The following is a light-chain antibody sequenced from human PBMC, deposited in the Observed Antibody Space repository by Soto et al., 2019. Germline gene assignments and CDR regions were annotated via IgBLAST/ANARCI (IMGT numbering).Light chain of an antibody. CDR2: DNN. CDR1: SSNIGAGYD. V-gene: IGLV1-40*01. J-gene: IGLJ2*01. CDR3: QSYDSSLSGVV. Sequence: QSVLTQPPSVSGAPGQRVTISCTGSSSNIGAGYDVHWYQQLPGTATKLLIDDNNNRPSGVPDRFSGSKSGTSASLAITGLQAEDEADYYCQSYDSSLSGVVFGGGTKLTVL.